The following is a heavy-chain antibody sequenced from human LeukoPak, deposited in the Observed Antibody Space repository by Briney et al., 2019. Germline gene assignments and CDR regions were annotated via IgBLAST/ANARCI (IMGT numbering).Heavy chain of an antibody. J-gene: IGHJ4*02. CDR1: GFTFSSYS. Sequence: GGSLRLSCAASGFTFSSYSMNWVRQAPGKGLEWVSYISSSSSTIYYADSVKGRFTISRDNAKNSLFLQMSSLRAEDTAVYYCARDTYGGLLVLGDFDYWGQGTLVTVSS. CDR3: ARDTYGGLLVLGDFDY. V-gene: IGHV3-48*01. CDR2: ISSSSSTI. D-gene: IGHD1-26*01.